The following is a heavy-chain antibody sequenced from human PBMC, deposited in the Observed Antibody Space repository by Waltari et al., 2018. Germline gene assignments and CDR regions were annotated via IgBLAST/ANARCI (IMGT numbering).Heavy chain of an antibody. J-gene: IGHJ4*02. Sequence: QVQLQQWGAGLLKPSETLSLTCAVYGGSFSGYYWSWIRQTPGKGLEWIGEINHIGSTNYNPSLKSRVTISVDTSKNQFSLKLSSVTAADTAVYYCARGRYYGSGSYYKGEYYFDYWGQGTLVTVSS. CDR2: INHIGST. D-gene: IGHD3-10*01. CDR1: GGSFSGYY. V-gene: IGHV4-34*01. CDR3: ARGRYYGSGSYYKGEYYFDY.